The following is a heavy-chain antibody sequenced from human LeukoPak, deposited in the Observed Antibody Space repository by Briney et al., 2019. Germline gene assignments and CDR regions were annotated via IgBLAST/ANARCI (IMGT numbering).Heavy chain of an antibody. D-gene: IGHD3-22*01. CDR2: IYFSGST. J-gene: IGHJ6*02. CDR3: ARVGSYYDSSGYPKSYYYGMDV. Sequence: SETLSLTCTVSGGSISSYYWSWIRQPPGKGLEWIGYIYFSGSTYYNPSLKSRVTISVDTSKNQFSLKLSSVTAADTAVYYCARVGSYYDSSGYPKSYYYGMDVWGQGTTVTVSS. V-gene: IGHV4-59*08. CDR1: GGSISSYY.